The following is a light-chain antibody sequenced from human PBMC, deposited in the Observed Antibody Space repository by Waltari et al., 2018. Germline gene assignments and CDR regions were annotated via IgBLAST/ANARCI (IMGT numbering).Light chain of an antibody. CDR2: VNRDGSH. Sequence: QLLLTQSPSASASLGASVKLPCTLSSGHSNNIIAWLQQQPGKGPRYLMRVNRDGSHSKGDEIPDRVSGASSGAERYLTISSVQSEDEADYYCETGGHGTWVFGGGTKLTVL. V-gene: IGLV4-69*01. J-gene: IGLJ3*02. CDR3: ETGGHGTWV. CDR1: SGHSNNI.